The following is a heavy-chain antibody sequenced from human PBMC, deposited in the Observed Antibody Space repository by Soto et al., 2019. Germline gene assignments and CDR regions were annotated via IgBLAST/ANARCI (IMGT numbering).Heavy chain of an antibody. CDR2: IWYDGSNK. CDR1: GFTFSSYG. V-gene: IGHV3-33*01. CDR3: ARDRMTTVYYYYYYMDV. D-gene: IGHD4-17*01. Sequence: GGSLRLSCAASGFTFSSYGMHWVRQAPGKGLEWVAVIWYDGSNKYYADSVKGRFTISRDNSKNTLYLQMNSLRAEDTAVYYCARDRMTTVYYYYYYMDVWGKGTTVTVSS. J-gene: IGHJ6*03.